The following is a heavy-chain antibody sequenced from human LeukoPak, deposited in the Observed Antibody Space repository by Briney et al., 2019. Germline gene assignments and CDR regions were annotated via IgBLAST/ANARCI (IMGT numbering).Heavy chain of an antibody. J-gene: IGHJ3*02. Sequence: KSGESLQISCQGSGYSFTSCWIGGGRQVPGKGVEWMGIIYPGDSDTRDSPSLQGQVTMSADKSISTAYLQWSSLKASDTAMYYCARHKDHGAHERAFDIWGQGTMVTVSS. CDR3: ARHKDHGAHERAFDI. D-gene: IGHD4-17*01. V-gene: IGHV5-51*01. CDR1: GYSFTSCW. CDR2: IYPGDSDT.